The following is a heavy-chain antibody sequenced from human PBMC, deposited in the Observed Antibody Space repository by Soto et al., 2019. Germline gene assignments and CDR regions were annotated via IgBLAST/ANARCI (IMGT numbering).Heavy chain of an antibody. CDR1: GGSISSGGYS. J-gene: IGHJ4*02. CDR3: ARAFRAGNHAGYFDY. CDR2: IYHSGST. Sequence: PSETLSLTCAVSGGSISSGGYSWSWIRQPPGKGLEWIGYIYHSGSTYYNPSLKSRVTISVDRSKNQFSLKLSSVTAADTAVYYCARAFRAGNHAGYFDYWGQGTLVTVSS. V-gene: IGHV4-30-2*01. D-gene: IGHD6-13*01.